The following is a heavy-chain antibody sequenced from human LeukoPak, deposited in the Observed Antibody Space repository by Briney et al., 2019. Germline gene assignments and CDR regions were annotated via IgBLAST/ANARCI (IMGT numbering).Heavy chain of an antibody. CDR2: IYWDDDK. J-gene: IGHJ3*01. CDR1: GFSLSTSGVG. D-gene: IGHD3-22*01. Sequence: SGPTLLKPTQPLTLTRTFSGFSLSTSGVGVGWIRRPPGKALEWLTLIYWDDDKRYSPSLKSRLTITKDTSRNQMVLTMTNMDPVDTATYYCAHLNFYDSSGMRLVLLAFDLWGQETMVIVSS. V-gene: IGHV2-5*02. CDR3: AHLNFYDSSGMRLVLLAFDL.